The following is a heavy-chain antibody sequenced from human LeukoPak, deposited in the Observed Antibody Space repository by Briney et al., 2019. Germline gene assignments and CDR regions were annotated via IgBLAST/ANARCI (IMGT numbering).Heavy chain of an antibody. CDR2: IYHSGIT. D-gene: IGHD3-10*01. Sequence: PSETLSLTCDVSGGSISSGGYSWSWIRQPPGKGLERIGYIYHSGITNYNPSLNSRVTISVDRPENQVSLNLRSVTAADTAVYYCVGGPFGEAPYFVNWGQGILVTVSS. CDR1: GGSISSGGYS. CDR3: VGGPFGEAPYFVN. V-gene: IGHV4-30-2*01. J-gene: IGHJ4*02.